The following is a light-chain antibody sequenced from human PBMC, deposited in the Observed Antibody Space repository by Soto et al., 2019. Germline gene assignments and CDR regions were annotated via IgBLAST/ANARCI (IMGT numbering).Light chain of an antibody. CDR2: AAS. CDR3: QQYNSYS. J-gene: IGKJ1*01. CDR1: QGISRS. Sequence: DIQMTQSPSSVSASVGDRVTISCQASQGISRSLAWYQQKPGKAPKLLIYAASNLQSGVPSRFSGSGSGTEFTLTISSLQPDDFATYYCQQYNSYSFGQGTKVDIK. V-gene: IGKV1D-16*01.